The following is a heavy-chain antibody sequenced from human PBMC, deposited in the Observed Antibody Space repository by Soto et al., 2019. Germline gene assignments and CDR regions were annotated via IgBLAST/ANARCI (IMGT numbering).Heavy chain of an antibody. V-gene: IGHV4-30-2*01. CDR1: CGSIISDGYS. Sequence: SETLSLTCAFSCGSIISDGYSWSWIRQPPGKGLEWIGYIYHSGSTNNNPSLKSRVTISVDRSKNQFSLKLSSVTAADTAVYYCARGLYDILTGYPNWFDPWGQGTLVTVSS. CDR3: ARGLYDILTGYPNWFDP. D-gene: IGHD3-9*01. J-gene: IGHJ5*02. CDR2: IYHSGST.